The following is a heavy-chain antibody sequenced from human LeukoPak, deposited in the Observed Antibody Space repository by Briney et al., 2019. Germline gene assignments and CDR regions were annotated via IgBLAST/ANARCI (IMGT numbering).Heavy chain of an antibody. CDR3: ARDYDFWGNNWFDP. Sequence: GGSLRLSCAASGFTVSSKYMHWVRQAPGKGMEWVSTIYSGGSTYYADSVKGRFTISRDNSKNTLYLQMNSLRAEDTAVYYCARDYDFWGNNWFDPWGQGTLVTVSS. CDR2: IYSGGST. D-gene: IGHD3/OR15-3a*01. V-gene: IGHV3-66*01. CDR1: GFTVSSKY. J-gene: IGHJ5*02.